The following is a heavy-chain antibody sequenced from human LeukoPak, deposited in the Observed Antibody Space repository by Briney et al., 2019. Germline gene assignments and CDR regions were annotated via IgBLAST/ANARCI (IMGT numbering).Heavy chain of an antibody. CDR3: ASNPTSYDSSGSLDY. CDR2: ISGSGGST. CDR1: GFTFSSYA. D-gene: IGHD3-22*01. Sequence: GGSLRLSCAASGFTFSSYAMSWVRQAPGKGLEWVSAISGSGGSTYYADSVKGRFTISRDNCKNTRYLQMNSLRAEDTAVYYCASNPTSYDSSGSLDYWGQGTLVTVSS. J-gene: IGHJ4*02. V-gene: IGHV3-23*01.